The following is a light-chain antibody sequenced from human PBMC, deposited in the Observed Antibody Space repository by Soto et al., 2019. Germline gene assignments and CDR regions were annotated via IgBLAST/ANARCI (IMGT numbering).Light chain of an antibody. V-gene: IGKV2-28*01. CDR3: RQALQPPRI. Sequence: DIVMTQFPLSLPVTPGEPASISCRSSQSLLHSNGNNCLDWYLQRPGQSPQLLIYLGSNRASGGPDRCSRSGSGADFTLRIRGVEAVDVGDYYCRQALQPPRIVGQGTNLEIK. J-gene: IGKJ2*01. CDR2: LGS. CDR1: QSLLHSNGNNC.